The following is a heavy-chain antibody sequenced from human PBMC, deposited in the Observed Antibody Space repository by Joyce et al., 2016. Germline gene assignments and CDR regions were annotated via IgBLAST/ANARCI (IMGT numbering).Heavy chain of an antibody. Sequence: QVQLVESGGGVVQPGRSLRLSCAASGFTFSSYAMHWVRQAPGQGLEWVALITYDGSYKYYADSVKGRFTISRDSSMDTLSLQMNSLRGDDTAVYYWAREVTGYYPAYWGQGTLVTVSS. D-gene: IGHD3-9*01. J-gene: IGHJ4*02. CDR2: ITYDGSYK. V-gene: IGHV3-30*04. CDR3: AREVTGYYPAY. CDR1: GFTFSSYA.